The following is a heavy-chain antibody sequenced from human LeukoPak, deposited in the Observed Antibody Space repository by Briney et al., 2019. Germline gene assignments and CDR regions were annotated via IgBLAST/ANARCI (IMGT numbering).Heavy chain of an antibody. CDR1: GVSISSYY. Sequence: SETLSLTCTVSGVSISSYYWSWIRQPPGKGLEWIGYIYYTGSTDYNPSLKSRVAISVDTSKNQFSLKLSSVTAADTAVYYCARGSKAAPGTFDYWGQGTLVTVSS. V-gene: IGHV4-59*01. CDR2: IYYTGST. J-gene: IGHJ4*02. D-gene: IGHD6-13*01. CDR3: ARGSKAAPGTFDY.